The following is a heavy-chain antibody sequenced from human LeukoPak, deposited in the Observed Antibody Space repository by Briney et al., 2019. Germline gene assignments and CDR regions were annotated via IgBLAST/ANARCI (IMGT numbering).Heavy chain of an antibody. CDR1: GFTFSSYW. CDR3: ARGGLTIFGVVITDFDY. Sequence: GGSLRLSCAASGFTFSSYWMSWVRQAPGKGLEWVANIKQDGGEKYYVDSVKGRFTISRENAKNSLYLQMNSLRAEDTAVCYCARGGLTIFGVVITDFDYWGQGTLVTVSS. D-gene: IGHD3-3*01. CDR2: IKQDGGEK. V-gene: IGHV3-7*01. J-gene: IGHJ4*02.